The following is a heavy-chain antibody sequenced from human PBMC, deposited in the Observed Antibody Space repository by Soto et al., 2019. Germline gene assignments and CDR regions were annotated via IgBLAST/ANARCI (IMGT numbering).Heavy chain of an antibody. CDR2: IIPIFGTA. Sequence: ASVKVSCKASGGTFSSYAISWVRQAPGQGLEWMGGIIPIFGTANYAQKFQGRVTITADESTSTAYMELSSLRSEDTAVYYCARDPYCSGGSCYFDYYYGMDVWGQGTTVTVSS. J-gene: IGHJ6*02. CDR1: GGTFSSYA. V-gene: IGHV1-69*13. CDR3: ARDPYCSGGSCYFDYYYGMDV. D-gene: IGHD2-15*01.